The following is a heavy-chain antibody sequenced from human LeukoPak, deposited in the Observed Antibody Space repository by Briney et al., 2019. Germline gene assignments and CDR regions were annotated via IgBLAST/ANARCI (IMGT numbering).Heavy chain of an antibody. CDR2: INPNSGGT. J-gene: IGHJ4*02. Sequence: ASVKVSCKASGYSFTGYYMHGVRQAPGQGLEWMGWINPNSGGTGYAQKFQGRVTMTRDTSISTAYMELSRLRSDDTAVYYCARDYLLYDTSGYYYLLRYWGQGTMVTVSS. V-gene: IGHV1-2*02. CDR1: GYSFTGYY. CDR3: ARDYLLYDTSGYYYLLRY. D-gene: IGHD3-22*01.